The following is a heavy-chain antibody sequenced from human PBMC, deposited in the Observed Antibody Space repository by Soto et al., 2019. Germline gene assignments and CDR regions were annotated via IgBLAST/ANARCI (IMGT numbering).Heavy chain of an antibody. CDR3: AKDFLESVWGSYRCPYYFDY. CDR1: GFTFSSYA. J-gene: IGHJ4*02. CDR2: ISGSGGST. D-gene: IGHD3-16*02. V-gene: IGHV3-23*01. Sequence: EVQLLESGGGLVQPGGSLRLSCAASGFTFSSYAMSWVRQAPGKGLEWVSAISGSGGSTYYADSVKGRFTISRDNSKNTLYLKMNSLRAEDTAVYYCAKDFLESVWGSYRCPYYFDYWGQGTLVTVSS.